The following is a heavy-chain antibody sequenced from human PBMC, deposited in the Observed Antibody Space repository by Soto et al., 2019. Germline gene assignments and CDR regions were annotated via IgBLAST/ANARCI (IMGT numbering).Heavy chain of an antibody. J-gene: IGHJ2*01. D-gene: IGHD3-22*01. Sequence: QVQLVESGGGVVQPGRSLRLSCAASGFTFSSYGMHWVRQAPGKGLEWVAVIWYDGRNKYYADSVKGRFTISRDNSKNTLYLQMNSLRAEDTAVYYCARDKSYYDSSGYYYGDWYFDLWGRGTLVTVSS. CDR1: GFTFSSYG. CDR2: IWYDGRNK. V-gene: IGHV3-33*01. CDR3: ARDKSYYDSSGYYYGDWYFDL.